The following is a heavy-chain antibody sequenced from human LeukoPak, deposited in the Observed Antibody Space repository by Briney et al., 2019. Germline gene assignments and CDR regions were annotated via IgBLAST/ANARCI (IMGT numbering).Heavy chain of an antibody. V-gene: IGHV3-66*01. J-gene: IGHJ4*02. CDR1: GFTVSSNY. CDR3: ARDGSGSYYEGYFDY. Sequence: GGSLRLSCAASGFTVSSNYMSWVRQAPGKGLEWVSVIYSGGSTYYADSVKGRFTISRDNSKNTLYLQMNSLRAEDTAVYYCARDGSGSYYEGYFDYWGQGTLVTVSS. D-gene: IGHD1-26*01. CDR2: IYSGGST.